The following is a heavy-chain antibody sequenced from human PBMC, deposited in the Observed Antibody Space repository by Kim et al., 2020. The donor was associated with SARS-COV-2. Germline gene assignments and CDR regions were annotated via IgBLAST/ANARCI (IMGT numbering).Heavy chain of an antibody. D-gene: IGHD3-9*01. J-gene: IGHJ3*02. CDR3: ARDSYDILTGQSQDAFDI. Sequence: GRFTIARDMSKNTLYLQMNSLGAEDTAVYYCARDSYDILTGQSQDAFDIWGQGTMVTVSS. V-gene: IGHV3-30*07.